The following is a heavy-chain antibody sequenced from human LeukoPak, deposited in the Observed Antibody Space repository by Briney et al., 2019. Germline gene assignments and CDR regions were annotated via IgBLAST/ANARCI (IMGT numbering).Heavy chain of an antibody. CDR3: AREVWVLEWLTNYYYYYMDV. V-gene: IGHV3-30*01. CDR1: GFTFSSYA. Sequence: GRSLRLSCAASGFTFSSYAMHWVRQAPGKGLEWVAVISYDGSNKYYADSVKGRFTISRDNSKNTLYLQMNSLRAEDTAVYYCAREVWVLEWLTNYYYYYMDVWGKGTTVTVSS. D-gene: IGHD3-3*01. J-gene: IGHJ6*03. CDR2: ISYDGSNK.